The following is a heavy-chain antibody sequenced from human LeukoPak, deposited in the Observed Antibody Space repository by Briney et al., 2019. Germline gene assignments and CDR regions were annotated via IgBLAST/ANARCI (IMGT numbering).Heavy chain of an antibody. Sequence: LSGGSLRLSCAASGFSFDDYTMLGVRQTPGKGLEWVSLINWEGSSTFYADSVKGRFTISRDNSKNSLYLQMNSLRIEDTGLYFCSRSGVVVVATRGNYMDVWGKGTTVTVSS. CDR3: SRSGVVVVATRGNYMDV. D-gene: IGHD2-21*01. J-gene: IGHJ6*03. V-gene: IGHV3-43*01. CDR2: INWEGSST. CDR1: GFSFDDYT.